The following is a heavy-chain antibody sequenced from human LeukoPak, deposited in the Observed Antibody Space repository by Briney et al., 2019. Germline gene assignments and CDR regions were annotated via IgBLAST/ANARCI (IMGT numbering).Heavy chain of an antibody. D-gene: IGHD4-23*01. CDR3: ARDETSEVVSFFGP. CDR2: IYYSGST. CDR1: GGSISSGNFY. V-gene: IGHV4-39*07. J-gene: IGHJ5*02. Sequence: PSETLSLTCTVSGGSISSGNFYWGWVRQPPGKGMEWIGSIYYSGSTYYNPSLESRITMSVDTSKNLFSLQLYSVTAAHTAVYYCARDETSEVVSFFGPWGQGALVTVSS.